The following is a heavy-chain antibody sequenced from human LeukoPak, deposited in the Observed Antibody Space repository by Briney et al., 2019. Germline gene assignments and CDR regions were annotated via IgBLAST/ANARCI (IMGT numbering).Heavy chain of an antibody. CDR2: IRYDGSNK. CDR1: GFTFSSYG. V-gene: IGHV3-30*02. Sequence: GGSLRLSCAASGFTFSSYGMHWVRQAPGKGLEWVAFIRYDGSNKHYTDSVKGRFTISRDNAKNTLYLQMNSLRAEDTAVYYCARDVRGVIWFDPWGQGTLVTVSS. J-gene: IGHJ5*02. D-gene: IGHD3-10*02. CDR3: ARDVRGVIWFDP.